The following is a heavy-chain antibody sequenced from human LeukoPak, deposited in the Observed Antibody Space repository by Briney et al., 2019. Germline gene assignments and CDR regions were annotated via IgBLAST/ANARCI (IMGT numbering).Heavy chain of an antibody. D-gene: IGHD1-14*01. Sequence: PSETLSLTCTVSGYSISSGYYWGWIRQPPGKGLEWIGSIYHSGSTYYNPSLKSRVTISVDTSKNQFSLKLSSVTAADTAVYYCASNHWYFDLWGRGTLVTVSS. CDR1: GYSISSGYY. J-gene: IGHJ2*01. V-gene: IGHV4-38-2*02. CDR2: IYHSGST. CDR3: ASNHWYFDL.